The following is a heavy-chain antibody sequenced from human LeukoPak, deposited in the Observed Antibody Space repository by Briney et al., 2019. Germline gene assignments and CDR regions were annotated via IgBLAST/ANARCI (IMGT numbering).Heavy chain of an antibody. CDR3: ARESESSGWYDY. J-gene: IGHJ4*02. D-gene: IGHD6-19*01. Sequence: PGGSLGLSCAAPGFMFHDYAIHWVRQAPGKGLEWVSLISGDGGSTFYADSVKGRFTISRDNSKNSLYLQRNSLRSDDTALYYCARESESSGWYDYWGQGTLVTVSS. CDR1: GFMFHDYA. CDR2: ISGDGGST. V-gene: IGHV3-43*02.